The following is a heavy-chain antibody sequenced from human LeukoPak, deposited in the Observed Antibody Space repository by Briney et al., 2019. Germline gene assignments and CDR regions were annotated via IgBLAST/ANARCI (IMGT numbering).Heavy chain of an antibody. V-gene: IGHV4-39*07. D-gene: IGHD3-10*01. J-gene: IGHJ4*02. CDR2: IYYSGST. CDR3: ARSRDRCGELLGGFDY. CDR1: GGSISSSSYY. Sequence: SETLSLTCTVSGGSISSSSYYWGWIRQPPGKGLEWIGSIYYSGSTYYNPSLKGRVTISVDTSKNQFSLKLSSVTAADTAVYYCARSRDRCGELLGGFDYWGQGTLVTVSS.